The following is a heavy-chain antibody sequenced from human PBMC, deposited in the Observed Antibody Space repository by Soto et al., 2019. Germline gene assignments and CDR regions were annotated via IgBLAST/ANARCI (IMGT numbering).Heavy chain of an antibody. Sequence: SETLSLTCAVSGGSISSGGYSWSWIRQPPGKGLEWIGYIYHSGSTYYNPPLKSRVTISVDRSKNQFSLKLSSVTAADTAVYYCARMYYDFWSGYPYYFDYWGQGTLVTVSS. CDR3: ARMYYDFWSGYPYYFDY. CDR2: IYHSGST. V-gene: IGHV4-30-2*01. D-gene: IGHD3-3*01. J-gene: IGHJ4*02. CDR1: GGSISSGGYS.